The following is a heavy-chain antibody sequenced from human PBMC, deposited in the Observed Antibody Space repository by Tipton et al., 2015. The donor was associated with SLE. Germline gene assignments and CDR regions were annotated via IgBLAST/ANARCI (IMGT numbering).Heavy chain of an antibody. CDR2: TYYRSKWYN. CDR1: GDSVSSNSAA. V-gene: IGHV6-1*01. D-gene: IGHD2-8*01. CDR3: ATEVCSNGICHDDF. J-gene: IGHJ4*02. Sequence: GLVKPSQTLSLTCAISGDSVSSNSAAWNWIRQSPSRGLEWLGRTYYRSKWYNDYAVSVKSRITINPDTSKNQLSLQLNSVTPDDTAVYYCATEVCSNGICHDDFWGQGTLVTVSS.